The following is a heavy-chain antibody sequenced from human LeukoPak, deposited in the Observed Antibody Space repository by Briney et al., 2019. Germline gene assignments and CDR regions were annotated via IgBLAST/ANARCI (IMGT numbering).Heavy chain of an antibody. V-gene: IGHV3-23*01. J-gene: IGHJ5*01. Sequence: GGSLRLSCAASGLTFSSYWMHWVRQAPGKGLEWVSGISPRGDITYYTDSVKGRFAVSRDNFKNTVHLQVNSLRPEDTAVYFCAKDDAWIRFASWGQGILVTVSS. D-gene: IGHD5-12*01. CDR1: GLTFSSYW. CDR2: ISPRGDIT. CDR3: AKDDAWIRFAS.